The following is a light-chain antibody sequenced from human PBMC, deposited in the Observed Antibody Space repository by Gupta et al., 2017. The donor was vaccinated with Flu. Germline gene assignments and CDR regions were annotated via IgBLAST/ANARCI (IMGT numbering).Light chain of an antibody. CDR1: SGSVSTTDY. V-gene: IGLV8-61*01. CDR2: ATD. J-gene: IGLJ2*01. CDR3: MLYVVGGFVV. Sequence: QTVVTQEPSFSVSPGETVTLTCGWNSGSVSTTDYPSWYQQTPGRPPRTLIYATDTRSSGVPDRFSGSTLGNKAALTISGAQAEDESDYYCMLYVVGGFVVFGGGTKLTVL.